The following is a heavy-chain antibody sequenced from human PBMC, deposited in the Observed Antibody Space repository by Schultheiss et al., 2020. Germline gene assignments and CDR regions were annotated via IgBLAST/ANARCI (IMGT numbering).Heavy chain of an antibody. CDR2: INPNSGGT. J-gene: IGHJ4*02. Sequence: ASVKVSCKASGYTFTGYYIHWIRQAPGQGLEWMGRINPNSGGTNFAQKFQGRVTITADESTSTAYMELSSLRSEDTAVYYCARQSYYYEKYYFDYWCQGTQVTVAS. D-gene: IGHD3-22*01. V-gene: IGHV1-2*06. CDR3: ARQSYYYEKYYFDY. CDR1: GYTFTGYY.